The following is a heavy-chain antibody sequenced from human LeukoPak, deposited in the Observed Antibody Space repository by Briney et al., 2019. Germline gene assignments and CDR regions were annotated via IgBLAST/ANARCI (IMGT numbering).Heavy chain of an antibody. Sequence: GESLKISCKGSGYSFTSYWIGWVRQMPGKGLEWMGIIYPGDSDTRYSPSFQGKVTISADKSISTAYLQWSSLKASDTAMYYCARHCSSTSCYAGFDYWGQGTLVTVSS. D-gene: IGHD2-2*01. V-gene: IGHV5-51*01. J-gene: IGHJ4*02. CDR2: IYPGDSDT. CDR3: ARHCSSTSCYAGFDY. CDR1: GYSFTSYW.